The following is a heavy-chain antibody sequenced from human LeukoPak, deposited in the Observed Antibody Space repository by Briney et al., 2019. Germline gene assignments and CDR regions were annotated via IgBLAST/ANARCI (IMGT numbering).Heavy chain of an antibody. CDR2: IWYDGSNK. CDR3: ARDGGYSYGTGRTFDY. J-gene: IGHJ4*02. Sequence: PGRSLRLSCAASGFTFSSYGMHWVRQAPGKGLEWVAVIWYDGSNKYYADPVKGRFTISRDNSKNTLYLQMNSLRAEDTAVYYCARDGGYSYGTGRTFDYWGQGTLVTVSS. D-gene: IGHD5-18*01. CDR1: GFTFSSYG. V-gene: IGHV3-33*01.